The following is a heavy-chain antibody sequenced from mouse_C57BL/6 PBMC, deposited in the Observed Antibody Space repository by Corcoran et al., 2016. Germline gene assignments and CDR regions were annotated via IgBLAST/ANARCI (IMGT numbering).Heavy chain of an antibody. CDR1: GYTFTTSG. CDR2: INTYSGVP. D-gene: IGHD2-4*01. CDR3: ARGHYDPLYAMDY. Sequence: QIQLVQSGPELKKPGETVKISCKASGYTFTTSGMSWVKQAPGKGLKWMGWINTYSGVPTYADDFKGRFAFSLETSASTAYLQINNLKNEDTATYFCARGHYDPLYAMDYWGQGTSVTVSS. V-gene: IGHV9-3*01. J-gene: IGHJ4*01.